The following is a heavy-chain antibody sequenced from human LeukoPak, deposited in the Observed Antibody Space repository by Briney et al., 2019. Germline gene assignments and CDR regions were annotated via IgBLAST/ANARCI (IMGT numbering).Heavy chain of an antibody. CDR3: ARDSSYYYDSSGYYYVDWFDP. CDR1: GGTFSSYA. D-gene: IGHD3-22*01. J-gene: IGHJ5*02. V-gene: IGHV1-69*13. Sequence: SVKVSCKASGGTFSSYAISWVRQAPGQGLEWMGGIIPIFGTANYAQKFQGRVTITADESTSTAYMELSSLRSEDTAVYYCARDSSYYYDSSGYYYVDWFDPWGQGTLVTVSS. CDR2: IIPIFGTA.